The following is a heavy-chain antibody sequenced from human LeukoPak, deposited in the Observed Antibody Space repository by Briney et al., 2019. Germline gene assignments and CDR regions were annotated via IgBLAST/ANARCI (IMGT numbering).Heavy chain of an antibody. V-gene: IGHV3-21*01. CDR2: ISSSSSYI. J-gene: IGHJ5*02. D-gene: IGHD3-3*01. CDR1: GFTFSSYS. Sequence: PGGSLRLSCAASGFTFSSYSMNWVRQAPGKGLEWVSSISSSSSYIYYADSVKGRFTISRDNAKNSLYLQMNSLRAEDTAVYYCARDGVAIFGPIGWFDPWGQGTLVTVSS. CDR3: ARDGVAIFGPIGWFDP.